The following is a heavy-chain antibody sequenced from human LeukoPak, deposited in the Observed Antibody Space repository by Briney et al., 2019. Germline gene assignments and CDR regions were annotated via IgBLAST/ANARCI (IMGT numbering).Heavy chain of an antibody. Sequence: PGGSLRLSCVASGFIFSDYYMSWIRQAPGKGLEWVSYISSASTTVYYADSVKGRFTISRDNAKNSLYLQMNSLRDEDTAVYFCARGPEYTYGYSFDYWGQGTLVTVSS. V-gene: IGHV3-11*04. J-gene: IGHJ4*02. CDR3: ARGPEYTYGYSFDY. D-gene: IGHD5-18*01. CDR2: ISSASTTV. CDR1: GFIFSDYY.